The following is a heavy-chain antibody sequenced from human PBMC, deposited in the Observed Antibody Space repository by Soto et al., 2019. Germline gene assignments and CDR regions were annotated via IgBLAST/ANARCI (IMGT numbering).Heavy chain of an antibody. V-gene: IGHV4-39*01. CDR3: ARHVGGAVVVNYYYYMDV. J-gene: IGHJ6*03. Sequence: QVQLQESGPGLAKPSETLSLTCTVSGGSISSSSYWGWIRQPPGKGLEWIGSIHYGGSTYYSPSLKTRVTISVDTSKNQFSLKLSSVTAADTAVYYCARHVGGAVVVNYYYYMDVWRKGTKVTV. CDR2: IHYGGST. CDR1: GGSISSSSY. D-gene: IGHD3-16*01.